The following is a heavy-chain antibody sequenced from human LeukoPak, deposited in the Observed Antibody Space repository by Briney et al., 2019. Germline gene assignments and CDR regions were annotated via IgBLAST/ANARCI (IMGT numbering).Heavy chain of an antibody. CDR1: GFTFSNAW. CDR2: IKSKTDGGTT. D-gene: IGHD2-15*01. CDR3: ARALVRVDAFDI. Sequence: SGGSLRLSCAASGFTFSNAWMSWVRQAPGKGLEWVGRIKSKTDGGTTDYAAPVKGRFTISRDDSKNTLYLQMNSLKTEDTAVYYCARALVRVDAFDIWGQGTMVTVSS. V-gene: IGHV3-15*01. J-gene: IGHJ3*02.